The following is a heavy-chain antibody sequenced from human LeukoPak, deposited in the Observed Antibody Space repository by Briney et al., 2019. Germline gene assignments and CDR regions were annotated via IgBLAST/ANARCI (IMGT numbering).Heavy chain of an antibody. CDR1: GYGFSSYW. CDR2: ICPGDSDT. J-gene: IGHJ4*02. CDR3: ARHTTVGGSLRFDY. V-gene: IGHV5-51*01. D-gene: IGHD4-23*01. Sequence: GECPKISCKGSGYGFSSYWIGWVRQMPGKGLEYMGIICPGDSDTRYSQSFQGQVTISADKSITTAYLQWSSLKASDTAMYYCARHTTVGGSLRFDYWGQGTLVSVS.